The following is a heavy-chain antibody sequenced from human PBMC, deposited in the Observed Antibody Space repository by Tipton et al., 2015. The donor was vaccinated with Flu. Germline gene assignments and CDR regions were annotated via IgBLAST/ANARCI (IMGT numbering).Heavy chain of an antibody. D-gene: IGHD5-12*01. CDR2: IYYSGST. CDR3: ARSVIRTVATA. V-gene: IGHV4-31*03. CDR1: GGSISSGGYY. J-gene: IGHJ5*02. Sequence: LSLTCTVSGGSISSGGYYWSWIRQHPGKGLEWIGYIYYSGSTYYNPSLKSRVTISVDTSKNQFSLKLSSVTAADTAVYYCARSVIRTVATAWGQGTLVTVSS.